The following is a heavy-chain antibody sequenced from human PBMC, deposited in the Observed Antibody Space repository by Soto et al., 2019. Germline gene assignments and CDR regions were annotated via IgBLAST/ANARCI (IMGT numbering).Heavy chain of an antibody. Sequence: QVQLQQWGAGLLKPSETLSLTCAVYGGSFSGYYWSWIRQPPGKGLEWIGEINHSGSTNYNPSLKSRVTISVDTSKNQFSLKLGSVTAADTAVYYCARGRLRQQLVRNYYYYGMDVWGQGTTVTVSS. CDR1: GGSFSGYY. J-gene: IGHJ6*02. CDR2: INHSGST. V-gene: IGHV4-34*01. D-gene: IGHD6-13*01. CDR3: ARGRLRQQLVRNYYYYGMDV.